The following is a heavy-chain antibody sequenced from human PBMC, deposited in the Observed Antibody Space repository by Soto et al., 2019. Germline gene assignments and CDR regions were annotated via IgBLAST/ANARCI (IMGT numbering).Heavy chain of an antibody. J-gene: IGHJ6*02. V-gene: IGHV3-33*01. Sequence: QVQLVESGGGVVQPGRSLRLSCAASGFTFSTYGMHWVRQAPGKGLEWVAGIRYDGSNQYYADSVKGQFTISRDNSKNTLYMQMDSLRADDTAVYYCARDFTAGATYSGPSYYAMDVWGQGTTVIVSS. CDR3: ARDFTAGATYSGPSYYAMDV. CDR1: GFTFSTYG. D-gene: IGHD1-26*01. CDR2: IRYDGSNQ.